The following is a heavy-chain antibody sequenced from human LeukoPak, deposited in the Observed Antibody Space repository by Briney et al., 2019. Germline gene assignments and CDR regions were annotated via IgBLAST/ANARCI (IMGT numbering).Heavy chain of an antibody. CDR1: GYTFTSYD. Sequence: ASVKVSCKASGYTFTSYDINWVRQATGQGLEWMGWMNPNSGNTGYEQRFQGRVTMTRNTSISTAYMELSSLRSEDTAVYYCAQLPPRYSSPPRGGFDYWYLVTLVNV. CDR3: AQLPPRYSSPPRGGFDY. J-gene: IGHJ4*02. D-gene: IGHD6-13*01. CDR2: MNPNSGNT. V-gene: IGHV1-8*01.